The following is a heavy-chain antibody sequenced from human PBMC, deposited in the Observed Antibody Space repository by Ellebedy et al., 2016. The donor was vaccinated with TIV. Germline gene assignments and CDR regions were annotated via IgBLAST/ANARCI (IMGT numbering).Heavy chain of an antibody. CDR3: AKAHDNGGNSNWYLDL. CDR2: ISSTGGYI. CDR1: GFTFSTYS. J-gene: IGHJ2*01. D-gene: IGHD4-23*01. Sequence: GESLKISCAASGFTFSTYSMNWVRQAPGKGLEWVSSISSTGGYIYYADSVKGRFTISRDNSKDTLYLQMNSLRVEDTAVYYCAKAHDNGGNSNWYLDLWGRGTLVTVSS. V-gene: IGHV3-21*04.